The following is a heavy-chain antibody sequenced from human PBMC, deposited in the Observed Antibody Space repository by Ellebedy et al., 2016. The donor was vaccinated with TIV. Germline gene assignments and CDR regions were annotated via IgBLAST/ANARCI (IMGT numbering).Heavy chain of an antibody. V-gene: IGHV1-69*04. CDR1: GDTFNSQG. CDR3: ARHCGDDCYGFNDALDV. CDR2: IIPVVDIR. Sequence: AASVKVSCKASGDTFNSQGVSWVRQGPGQGLEWMGRIIPVVDIRNYAQNFQGRITITADKSTSTAYLELRRLRSEDTAVYYCARHCGDDCYGFNDALDVWGHGTTVTVSS. J-gene: IGHJ6*02. D-gene: IGHD2-21*02.